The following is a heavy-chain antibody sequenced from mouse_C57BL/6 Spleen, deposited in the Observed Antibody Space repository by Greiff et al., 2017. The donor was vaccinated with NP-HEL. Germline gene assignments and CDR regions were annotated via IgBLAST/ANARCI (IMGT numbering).Heavy chain of an antibody. Sequence: QVQLKESGAELVRPGASVTLSCKASGYTFTDYEMHWVKQTPVHGLEWIGAIDPETGGTSYNQKFKGKAILTADNSSSTAYMELRSLTSEDSAVYYCTRTIYYGNYDVWGTGTTVTVSS. CDR2: IDPETGGT. J-gene: IGHJ1*03. D-gene: IGHD2-1*01. CDR3: TRTIYYGNYDV. V-gene: IGHV1-15*01. CDR1: GYTFTDYE.